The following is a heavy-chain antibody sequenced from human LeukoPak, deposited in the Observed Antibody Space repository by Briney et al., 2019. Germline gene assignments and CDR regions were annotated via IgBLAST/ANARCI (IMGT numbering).Heavy chain of an antibody. D-gene: IGHD3-22*01. CDR2: IGYTGAT. Sequence: SETLSLTCTVSGDSMSRNVFVWGWIRQTPGKGLEYIGSIGYTGATNYNPSLKSRVTISVDTSKNQFSLKLSSVTAADTAVYYCARERDSSGYYPDAFDIWGQGTMVTVSS. CDR1: GDSMSRNVFV. CDR3: ARERDSSGYYPDAFDI. J-gene: IGHJ3*02. V-gene: IGHV4-39*07.